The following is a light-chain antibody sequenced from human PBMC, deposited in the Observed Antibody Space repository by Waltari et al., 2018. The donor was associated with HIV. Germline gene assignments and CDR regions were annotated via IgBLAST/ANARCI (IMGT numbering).Light chain of an antibody. CDR1: QSVDTY. Sequence: EIVLTQSPATLSLSPGDRATLSCRASQSVDTYLAWYQQKPGQAPRLLIYDASNRAAGVPARFSGRGSGTDFTLTISGLEPEDSAVYYCQQRSTWYTFGQGTKLEIK. CDR3: QQRSTWYT. CDR2: DAS. V-gene: IGKV3-11*01. J-gene: IGKJ2*01.